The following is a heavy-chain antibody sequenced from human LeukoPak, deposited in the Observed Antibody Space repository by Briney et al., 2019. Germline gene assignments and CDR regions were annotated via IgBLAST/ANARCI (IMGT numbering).Heavy chain of an antibody. D-gene: IGHD2-8*01. CDR3: ARDYDGVRGHW. V-gene: IGHV3-7*04. J-gene: IGHJ4*02. CDR2: IKQDGSES. Sequence: GGSLRLSCAASGFTFGSYWMSWVRQAPGKGLEWVANIKQDGSESYYVDSLKGRFTISRDNAKNSLYLQMSSLRVEDTAVYYCARDYDGVRGHWWGQGTLVTVSS. CDR1: GFTFGSYW.